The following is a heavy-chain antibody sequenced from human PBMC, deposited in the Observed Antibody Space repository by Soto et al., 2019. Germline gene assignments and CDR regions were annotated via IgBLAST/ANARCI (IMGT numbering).Heavy chain of an antibody. V-gene: IGHV4-31*03. CDR1: GGSLSSGGYY. CDR3: ARDEAASGTYFDY. Sequence: QVQLQESGPGLVKPSQTLSLTYTVSGGSLSSGGYYWSWIRQHPGKGLEWIGYIYYSGSTHYNPSLKSRVTISLDTSKNEFSLKLSSVTAADTAVYYCARDEAASGTYFDYWGQGTLVTVSS. CDR2: IYYSGST. J-gene: IGHJ4*02. D-gene: IGHD6-13*01.